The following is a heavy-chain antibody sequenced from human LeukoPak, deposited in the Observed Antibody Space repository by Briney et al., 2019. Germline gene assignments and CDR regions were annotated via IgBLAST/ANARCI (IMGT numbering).Heavy chain of an antibody. CDR1: EFPFTNAW. CDR2: IKSIADGGTT. D-gene: IGHD6-25*01. V-gene: IGHV3-15*01. J-gene: IGHJ5*02. Sequence: GGSLRLSCAASEFPFTNAWMSWVRQAPGKGLEWVGRIKSIADGGTTGYAAPVKGRFTISRDDLRDTLYLQMNSLKTEDTAVYYCTTDGGYGYDLWGQGSLVTVSS. CDR3: TTDGGYGYDL.